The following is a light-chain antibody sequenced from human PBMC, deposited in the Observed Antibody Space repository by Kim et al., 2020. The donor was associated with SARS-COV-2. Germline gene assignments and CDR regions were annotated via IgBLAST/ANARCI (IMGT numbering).Light chain of an antibody. J-gene: IGKJ1*01. Sequence: DIQMTQTPSTVSSSIGDRVTITCRASQGIGTWLAWYQQKPGKAPKLLIFDASNLQSGVPSRFSGSASGTQFTLTISSLQPDDFGTYYSQKYSQDSRTFGQESKV. CDR1: QGIGTW. V-gene: IGKV1-5*01. CDR3: QKYSQDSRT. CDR2: DAS.